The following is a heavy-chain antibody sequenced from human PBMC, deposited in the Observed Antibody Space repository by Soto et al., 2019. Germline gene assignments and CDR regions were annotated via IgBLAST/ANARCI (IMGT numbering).Heavy chain of an antibody. CDR2: IGTTGDT. CDR1: GFTFSSYY. J-gene: IGHJ4*02. D-gene: IGHD3-22*01. Sequence: LRLSCSASGFTFSSYYMHWVRQGTGKGLERVSAIGTTGDTYYAGSVKGRFTISRENAKNSLYLQMNSLRAGDTAIYFCARAIGPTLFDYWGQGTLVTVSS. V-gene: IGHV3-13*04. CDR3: ARAIGPTLFDY.